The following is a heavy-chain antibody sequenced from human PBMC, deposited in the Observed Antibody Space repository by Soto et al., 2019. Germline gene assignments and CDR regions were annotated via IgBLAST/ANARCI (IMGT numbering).Heavy chain of an antibody. Sequence: EVQLVESGGGLVQPGRSLRLTCAASGFTFDDYAMHWVRQAPGKGLEWVSGISWNSGSIGYADSVKGRFTISRDNAKNSLYLQMTSLRAEDTALYYCAKDMYTLDAFDIWGQGTMVTVSS. CDR3: AKDMYTLDAFDI. D-gene: IGHD1-20*01. CDR2: ISWNSGSI. CDR1: GFTFDDYA. V-gene: IGHV3-9*01. J-gene: IGHJ3*02.